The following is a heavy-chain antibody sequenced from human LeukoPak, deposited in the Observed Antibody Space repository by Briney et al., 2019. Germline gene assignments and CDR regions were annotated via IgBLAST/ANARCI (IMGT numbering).Heavy chain of an antibody. V-gene: IGHV4-39*01. Sequence: PSETLSLTCTVSGGSISIDGYYWGWIRQPPGKGLEWIGSIYYSGSTYYNPSLKSRVTISVDTSKNQFSLKLSSVTAADTAVYYCARLPDIVVVPAARQLAFDIWGQGTMVTVSS. J-gene: IGHJ3*02. CDR2: IYYSGST. CDR1: GGSISIDGYY. D-gene: IGHD2-2*01. CDR3: ARLPDIVVVPAARQLAFDI.